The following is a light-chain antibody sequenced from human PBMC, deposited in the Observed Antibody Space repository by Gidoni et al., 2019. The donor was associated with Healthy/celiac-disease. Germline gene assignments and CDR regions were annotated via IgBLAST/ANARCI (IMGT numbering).Light chain of an antibody. V-gene: IGKV4-1*01. CDR2: WAS. CDR1: QSVLYRSNNKNY. CDR3: QQYYSTLTWT. J-gene: IGKJ1*01. Sequence: DIVMTQFPDSLAVSLGERATINCKSSQSVLYRSNNKNYLAWYQQKPGQPPKLLIYWASTRESGVPDRFSGSGSGTDFTLTISSLQAEDVAVYYCQQYYSTLTWTFGQXTKVEIK.